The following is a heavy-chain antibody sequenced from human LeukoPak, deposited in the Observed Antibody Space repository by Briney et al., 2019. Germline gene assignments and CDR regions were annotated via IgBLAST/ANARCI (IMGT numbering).Heavy chain of an antibody. J-gene: IGHJ4*02. CDR3: VRGIAAAGLYFDY. CDR2: TYYTGST. CDR1: GGSISSYY. Sequence: SETLSLTCTVSGGSISSYYWSWIRQPPGKGLEWIGYTYYTGSTKYNPSLKSRVTISVDTSKNQFSLKLRSVTAADTAVYYFVRGIAAAGLYFDYWGQGTLVTVSS. V-gene: IGHV4-59*01. D-gene: IGHD6-13*01.